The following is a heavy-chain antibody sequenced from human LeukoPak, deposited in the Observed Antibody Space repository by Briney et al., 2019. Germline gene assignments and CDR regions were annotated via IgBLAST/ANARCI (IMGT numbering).Heavy chain of an antibody. D-gene: IGHD3-10*01. J-gene: IGHJ6*02. CDR3: ARDRTMVRGLANYFYGMDV. CDR1: GFSFSSDE. V-gene: IGHV3-48*03. CDR2: ISTSGRTT. Sequence: GGSLRLSSAASGFSFSSDELNWVRQAPGKGLEWLSYISTSGRTTYYADSVKGRLTISRDNAKNSLYLQMSSLRAEDTAVYYCARDRTMVRGLANYFYGMDVWGQGTTVIVSS.